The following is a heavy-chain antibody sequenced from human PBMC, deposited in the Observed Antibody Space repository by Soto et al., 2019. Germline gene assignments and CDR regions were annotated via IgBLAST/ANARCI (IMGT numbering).Heavy chain of an antibody. CDR2: INHSGST. V-gene: IGHV4-34*01. CDR3: ARERGITIFGVVITHYGMDV. Sequence: PSETLSLTCAVYGGSFSGYYWSWIRQPPGKGLEWIGEINHSGSTNYNPSLKSRVTISVDTSKSQFSLKLSSVTAADTAVYYCARERGITIFGVVITHYGMDVWGQGTTVTVSS. D-gene: IGHD3-3*01. CDR1: GGSFSGYY. J-gene: IGHJ6*02.